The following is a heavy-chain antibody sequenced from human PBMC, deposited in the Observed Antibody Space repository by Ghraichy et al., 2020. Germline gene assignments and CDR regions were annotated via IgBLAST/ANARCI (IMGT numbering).Heavy chain of an antibody. D-gene: IGHD5-12*01. Sequence: GGSLRLSCAASGFTLTDFYMSWVRQAPGKGLEWLLYISSSGGTIKNADSVKGRFTISRDNAKNSMFLRIDDLRVEDTGVYYCARKAGGYSSRMDHWGPGALITVSS. J-gene: IGHJ4*02. CDR2: ISSSGGTI. CDR3: ARKAGGYSSRMDH. V-gene: IGHV3-11*04. CDR1: GFTLTDFY.